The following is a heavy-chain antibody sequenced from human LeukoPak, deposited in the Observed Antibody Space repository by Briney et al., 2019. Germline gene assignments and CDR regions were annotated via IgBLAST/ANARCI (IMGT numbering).Heavy chain of an antibody. CDR2: ISYDGSNK. J-gene: IGHJ4*02. V-gene: IGHV3-30*03. CDR3: ASGDEDFDS. D-gene: IGHD7-27*01. CDR1: GFTFSSYG. Sequence: GGSLRLSCAASGFTFSSYGMHWVRQAPGKGLEWVAVISYDGSNKYYADSVKGRFTISRDNAKNLVYLQMNSLRVEDTAVYYCASGDEDFDSWGQGTLVTVSS.